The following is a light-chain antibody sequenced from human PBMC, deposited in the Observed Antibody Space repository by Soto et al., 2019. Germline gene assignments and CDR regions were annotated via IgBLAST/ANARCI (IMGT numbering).Light chain of an antibody. J-gene: IGLJ1*01. CDR2: EVS. CDR3: SSYARSNNYV. CDR1: TSDVGNYNY. Sequence: QSALTQPPSASGSPGQSVTISCTGTTSDVGNYNYVSWYQLHPGKAPKLMIYEVSKRPSGVPDRFSGSKSGNTASLTVSGLQAEDEADYYCSSYARSNNYVFGTGTKLTVL. V-gene: IGLV2-8*01.